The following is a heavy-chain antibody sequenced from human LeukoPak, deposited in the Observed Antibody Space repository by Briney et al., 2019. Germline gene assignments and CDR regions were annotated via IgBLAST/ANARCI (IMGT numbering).Heavy chain of an antibody. Sequence: SVKVSCKASGGTCSSYAISWVRQAPGLGLEWMGGIMPIFCTANYAQKFQGRVTITADESTSTAYMELSSLRSDDTAVYYCASRVVVTTTRDYYFDYWGQGTLVTVSS. CDR2: IMPIFCTA. D-gene: IGHD3-22*01. CDR3: ASRVVVTTTRDYYFDY. J-gene: IGHJ4*02. CDR1: GGTCSSYA. V-gene: IGHV1-69*01.